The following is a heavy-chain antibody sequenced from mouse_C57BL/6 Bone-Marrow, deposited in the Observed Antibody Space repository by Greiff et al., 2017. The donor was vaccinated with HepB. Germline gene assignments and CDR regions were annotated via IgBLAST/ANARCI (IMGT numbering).Heavy chain of an antibody. V-gene: IGHV1-26*01. CDR3: AREGIYDGDYDAMDY. D-gene: IGHD2-3*01. CDR1: GYTFTDYY. Sequence: LVEPGASVKISCKASGYTFTDYYMNWVKQSHGKSLEWIGDINPNNGGTSYNQKFKGKATLTVDKSSSTAYMELRSLTSEDSAVYYCAREGIYDGDYDAMDYWGQGTSVTVSS. CDR2: INPNNGGT. J-gene: IGHJ4*01.